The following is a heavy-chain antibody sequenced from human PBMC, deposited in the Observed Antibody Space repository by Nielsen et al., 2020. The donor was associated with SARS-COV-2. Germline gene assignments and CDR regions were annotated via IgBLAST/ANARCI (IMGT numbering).Heavy chain of an antibody. J-gene: IGHJ4*02. CDR1: GFTFSSYH. D-gene: IGHD3-10*01. CDR2: ISNSDTTK. V-gene: IGHV3-48*03. Sequence: GESLKISCAASGFTFSSYHMNWVRQAPGKGLEWVSCISNSDTTKDYADSVKGRFTISRDNAKTSLYLQMDRLRVEDTAVYYCARVRSITMLRGASDYWGQGTLVTVSS. CDR3: ARVRSITMLRGASDY.